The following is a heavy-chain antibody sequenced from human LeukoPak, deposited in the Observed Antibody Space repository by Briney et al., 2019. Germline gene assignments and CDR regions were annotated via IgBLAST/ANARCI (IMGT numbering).Heavy chain of an antibody. CDR1: GFTFKNNA. CDR2: INGGGDDT. CDR3: ARCTASCYANAFDV. J-gene: IGHJ3*01. D-gene: IGHD2-2*01. V-gene: IGHV3-23*01. Sequence: QPGGSLRLSCAASGFTFKNNAMTWVRQAPGKGLEWVSAINGGGDDTEYADSVKGRFTISRANSKNTLYLQMNSLKPEDTAVYYCARCTASCYANAFDVWGQGTLVTVSS.